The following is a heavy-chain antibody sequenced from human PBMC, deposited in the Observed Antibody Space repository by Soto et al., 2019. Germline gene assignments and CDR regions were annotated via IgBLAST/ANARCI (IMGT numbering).Heavy chain of an antibody. Sequence: GESLKISCKGSGYSFTSYWIGWVRQMPGKGLEWMGIIYPGDSDTRYSPSFQGQVTISADKSISTAYLQWSSLKASDTAMYYCARVFSGYYGSYWFDPWGQGTLVTVSS. CDR2: IYPGDSDT. D-gene: IGHD3-22*01. CDR3: ARVFSGYYGSYWFDP. V-gene: IGHV5-51*01. CDR1: GYSFTSYW. J-gene: IGHJ5*02.